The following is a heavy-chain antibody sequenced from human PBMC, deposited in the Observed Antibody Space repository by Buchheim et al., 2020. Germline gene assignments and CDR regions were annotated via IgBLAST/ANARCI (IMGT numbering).Heavy chain of an antibody. V-gene: IGHV3-30-3*01. CDR2: ISYDGSNK. J-gene: IGHJ4*02. D-gene: IGHD3-22*01. Sequence: QAQLVESGGGVVQPGRSLRLSCAASGFTFSSYAMHWVRQAPGKGLEWVAVISYDGSNKYYADSVKGRFTISRDNSKNTLYLQMNSLRAEDTAVYYCARDAPEYYDSSGYYSFDYWGQGTL. CDR1: GFTFSSYA. CDR3: ARDAPEYYDSSGYYSFDY.